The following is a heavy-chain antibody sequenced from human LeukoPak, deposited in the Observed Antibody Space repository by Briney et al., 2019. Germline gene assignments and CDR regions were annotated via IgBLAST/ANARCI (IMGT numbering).Heavy chain of an antibody. V-gene: IGHV1-2*02. CDR2: INPNSGGT. J-gene: IGHJ4*02. Sequence: GASVKVSCKASGYTFTGYYMHWVRQAPGQGLEWMGWINPNSGGTNYAQKFQGRVTMTRDTSISTAYMELSRLGSDDTAVYYCARKPAADYYFDYWGQGTLVTVSS. CDR1: GYTFTGYY. CDR3: ARKPAADYYFDY. D-gene: IGHD2-2*01.